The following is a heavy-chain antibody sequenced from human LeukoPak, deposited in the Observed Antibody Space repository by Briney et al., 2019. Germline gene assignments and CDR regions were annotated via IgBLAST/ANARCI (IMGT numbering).Heavy chain of an antibody. CDR1: GYTLTELS. Sequence: ASVKVSCKVSGYTLTELSMHWVRQDPGKGLEWMGGFDPEDGETIYAQKFQGRVTMTEDTSTDTAYMELSSLRSEDTAVYYCATDLLNHYYDSSGYYAHWGQGTLVTVSS. CDR2: FDPEDGET. J-gene: IGHJ4*02. D-gene: IGHD3-22*01. V-gene: IGHV1-24*01. CDR3: ATDLLNHYYDSSGYYAH.